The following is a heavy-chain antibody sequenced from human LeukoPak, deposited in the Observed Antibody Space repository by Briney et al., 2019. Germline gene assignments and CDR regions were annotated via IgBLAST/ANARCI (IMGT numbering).Heavy chain of an antibody. Sequence: GGSLRLSCAASVFTFTTYGMHWVRQAPGQGLEWVAFIQYDGSNKYYADSVKGRFTISRDNSKNTLYLQMNSLRAEDTAVYYCAKDRRDYYDSSGLFDYWGQGTLVTVSP. J-gene: IGHJ4*02. CDR3: AKDRRDYYDSSGLFDY. CDR1: VFTFTTYG. D-gene: IGHD3-22*01. V-gene: IGHV3-30*02. CDR2: IQYDGSNK.